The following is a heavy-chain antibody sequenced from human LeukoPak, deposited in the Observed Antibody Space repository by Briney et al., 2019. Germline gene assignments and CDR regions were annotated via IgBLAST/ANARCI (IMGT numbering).Heavy chain of an antibody. CDR2: IYYSGTT. V-gene: IGHV4-59*01. J-gene: IGHJ4*02. CDR3: ARGTVQMGMGELFFDF. CDR1: GGSINTYY. D-gene: IGHD3-16*01. Sequence: PSETLSLTCSVSGGSINTYYWTWIRLSPGKGLDWIGYIYYSGTTNYHPSLKSRVSMSVDTSRNQFSLRLSSVTAADTAIYYCARGTVQMGMGELFFDFWGQGTLVTVSA.